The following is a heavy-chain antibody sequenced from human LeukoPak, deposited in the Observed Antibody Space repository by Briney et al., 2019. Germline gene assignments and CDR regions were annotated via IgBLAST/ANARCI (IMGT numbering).Heavy chain of an antibody. CDR3: ARGVRYYDSSGYLDY. CDR1: GYTFTSYG. V-gene: IGHV1-18*01. Sequence: GAPVKVSCKASGYTFTSYGISWVRQAPGQGLEWMGWISAYNGNTNYAQKLQGRVTMTTDTSTSTAYMELRSLRSDDTAVYYCARGVRYYDSSGYLDYWGQGTLVTVSS. J-gene: IGHJ4*02. CDR2: ISAYNGNT. D-gene: IGHD3-22*01.